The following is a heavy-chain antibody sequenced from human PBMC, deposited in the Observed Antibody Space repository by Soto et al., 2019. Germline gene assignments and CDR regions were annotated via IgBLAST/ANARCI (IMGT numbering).Heavy chain of an antibody. CDR3: ARGGATVTTLNWFDP. D-gene: IGHD4-17*01. Sequence: ASVKGSCKASGYTFTSYGISWVRQAPGQGLEWMGWISAYNGNTNYAQKLQGRVTMTTDTSTGTAYMELRSLRSDDTAVYYCARGGATVTTLNWFDPWGQGTLVTVSS. CDR2: ISAYNGNT. CDR1: GYTFTSYG. J-gene: IGHJ5*02. V-gene: IGHV1-18*01.